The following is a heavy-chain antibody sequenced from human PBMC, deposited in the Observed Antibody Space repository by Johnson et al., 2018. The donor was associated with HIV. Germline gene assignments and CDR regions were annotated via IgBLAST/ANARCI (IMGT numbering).Heavy chain of an antibody. J-gene: IGHJ3*02. CDR3: AKDHDYGDAFDI. Sequence: QVQLVESGGGVVQPGRSLRLSCAASGFTFSNYAMHWVRQVPGKGLEWVAIISFDGSNEYYADSVKGRFTISRDNSKNTLFLQMNSLRAEDTAVYYCAKDHDYGDAFDIWGQGTMVTVSS. V-gene: IGHV3-30-3*01. D-gene: IGHD4-17*01. CDR2: ISFDGSNE. CDR1: GFTFSNYA.